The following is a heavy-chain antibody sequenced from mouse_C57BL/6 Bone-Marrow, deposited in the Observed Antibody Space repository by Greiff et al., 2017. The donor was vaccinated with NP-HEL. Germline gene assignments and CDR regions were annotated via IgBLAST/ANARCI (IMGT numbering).Heavy chain of an antibody. CDR3: ARYYRGTWFAY. CDR1: GYTFTDYY. V-gene: IGHV1-26*01. CDR2: INPNNGGT. Sequence: EVQLQQSGPELVKPGASVKISCKASGYTFTDYYMNWVKQSHGKSLEWIGDINPNNGGTSYNQKFKGKATLTVDKSSSTAYMELRSLTSEDSAVYYCARYYRGTWFAYWGQGTLVTVSA. J-gene: IGHJ3*01. D-gene: IGHD1-1*01.